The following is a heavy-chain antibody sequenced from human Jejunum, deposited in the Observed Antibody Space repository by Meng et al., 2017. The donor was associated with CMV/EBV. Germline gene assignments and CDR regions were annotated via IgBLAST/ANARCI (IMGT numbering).Heavy chain of an antibody. D-gene: IGHD3-22*01. CDR3: TTYDRGAFEI. Sequence: SCAASGFTFSDYYMSWIRQAPGKGLEWVSYISSSGSTIYYADSVKGRFTTSRDNAKNSLYLQMNSLKSEDSAVYYCTTYDRGAFEIWGQGTMVTVSS. CDR2: ISSSGSTI. CDR1: GFTFSDYY. V-gene: IGHV3-11*01. J-gene: IGHJ3*02.